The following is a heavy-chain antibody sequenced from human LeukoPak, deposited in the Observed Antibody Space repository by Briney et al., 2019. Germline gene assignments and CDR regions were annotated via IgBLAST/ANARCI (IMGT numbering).Heavy chain of an antibody. V-gene: IGHV3-33*08. CDR1: GFTFSSYG. J-gene: IGHJ1*01. D-gene: IGHD1-26*01. CDR2: IWYDGSDK. Sequence: GGSLRLSCAASGFTFSSYGMHWVRQAPGSGLEWVAVIWYDGSDKYYADSVKGRFTISRDNSKNTLYLQMNSLRAEDTAVYYCARDPENGSPGSYLQHWGRGTLVTVSS. CDR3: ARDPENGSPGSYLQH.